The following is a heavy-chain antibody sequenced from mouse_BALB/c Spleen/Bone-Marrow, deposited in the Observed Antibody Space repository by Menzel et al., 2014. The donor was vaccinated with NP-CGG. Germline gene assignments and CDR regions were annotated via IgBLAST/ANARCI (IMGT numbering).Heavy chain of an antibody. CDR2: INPYNDVT. Sequence: EVQLQQSGPELVKPGASVKMSCKASGYTFTSNIINWVKQKPGQGLEWIGYINPYNDVTTYNEKPKGKATLTSDMSSNTAYMELSSLTSEDSAVYYCAKAAYYDYDGRAMDYWGQGTSVIVSS. V-gene: IGHV1-14*01. J-gene: IGHJ4*01. CDR3: AKAAYYDYDGRAMDY. CDR1: GYTFTSNI. D-gene: IGHD2-4*01.